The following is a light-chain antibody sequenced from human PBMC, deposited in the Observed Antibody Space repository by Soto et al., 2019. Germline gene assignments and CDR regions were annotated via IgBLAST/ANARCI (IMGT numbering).Light chain of an antibody. CDR1: QSVGTN. J-gene: IGKJ5*01. CDR3: QQYSDWPPPIT. CDR2: GAS. V-gene: IGKV3-15*01. Sequence: EIVMTQSPATLSVSPGERGTLSCRASQSVGTNLAWYQQKPGQAPRLLIYGASTRATDIPARFSASGSGTEFTPTISSLQSEDFAVYYCQQYSDWPPPITFGQGTPLEIK.